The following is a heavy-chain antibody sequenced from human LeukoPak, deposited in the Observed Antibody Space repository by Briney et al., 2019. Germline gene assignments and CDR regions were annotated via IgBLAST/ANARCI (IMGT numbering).Heavy chain of an antibody. J-gene: IGHJ4*02. V-gene: IGHV4-59*01. CDR1: GGSISSYY. Sequence: PSETLSLTCTVSGGSISSYYWSWIRQPPGKGLEWIGYIYYSGSTNYNPSLKSRVTISVDTSKNQFSLKLSSVTAADTAVYYCARGKGAAAGDLYDYWGQGTLVTVSS. CDR3: ARGKGAAAGDLYDY. CDR2: IYYSGST. D-gene: IGHD6-13*01.